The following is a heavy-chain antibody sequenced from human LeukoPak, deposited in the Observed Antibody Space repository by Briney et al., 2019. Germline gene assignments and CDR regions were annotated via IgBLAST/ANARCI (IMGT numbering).Heavy chain of an antibody. Sequence: SETLSLTCTVSGGSISSYYWSWIRQPAGKGLEWIGRIYTSGSTNYNPSLKSRVTMSVDTSKNQFSLKLSSVAAADTAVYYCATEQLVSDYGMDVWGQGTTVTVSS. CDR3: ATEQLVSDYGMDV. V-gene: IGHV4-4*07. D-gene: IGHD6-6*01. CDR2: IYTSGST. J-gene: IGHJ6*02. CDR1: GGSISSYY.